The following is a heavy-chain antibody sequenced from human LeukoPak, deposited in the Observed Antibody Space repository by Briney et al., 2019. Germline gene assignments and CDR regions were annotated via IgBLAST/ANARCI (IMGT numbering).Heavy chain of an antibody. CDR1: GFTFSSYA. J-gene: IGHJ4*02. V-gene: IGHV3-64*01. D-gene: IGHD6-19*01. Sequence: GGSLRLSCSASGFTFSSYAMHWVPQAPGKGMEYVSAISSNWGSTYYANSVKGRFTISRDNSKNTLYLQMGCLRAEDMAVYYCARVGVAGTFYFDYWGQGTLVTVSS. CDR2: ISSNWGST. CDR3: ARVGVAGTFYFDY.